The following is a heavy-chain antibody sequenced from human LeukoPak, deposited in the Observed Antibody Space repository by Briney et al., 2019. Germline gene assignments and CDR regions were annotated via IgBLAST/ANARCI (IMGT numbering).Heavy chain of an antibody. CDR1: GIPFSHAW. J-gene: IGHJ6*04. V-gene: IGHV3-15*05. Sequence: GGSLRLSCAASGIPFSHAWMSWVRQAPGKGMEGVGRIKGKNDVETPDYVGPVKGRFTLSSDDSKNPVFLQMNSLKTEDTGMYYCTTAPGTIVRGVFIAVWGTGTAVTVSS. CDR2: IKGKNDVETP. CDR3: TTAPGTIVRGVFIAV. D-gene: IGHD3-10*01.